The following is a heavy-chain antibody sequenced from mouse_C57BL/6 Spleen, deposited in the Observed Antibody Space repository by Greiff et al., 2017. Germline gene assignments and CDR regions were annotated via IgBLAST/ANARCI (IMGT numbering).Heavy chain of an antibody. Sequence: EVQLKESGGGLVKPGGSLKLSCAASGFTFSSYAMSWVRQTPEKRLEWVATISDGGSYTYYPDNVKGRFTISRDNAKNNLYLQMSHLKSEDTAMYYCARGEGGNYFDYWGQGTTLTVSS. CDR2: ISDGGSYT. V-gene: IGHV5-4*01. CDR1: GFTFSSYA. J-gene: IGHJ2*01. CDR3: ARGEGGNYFDY.